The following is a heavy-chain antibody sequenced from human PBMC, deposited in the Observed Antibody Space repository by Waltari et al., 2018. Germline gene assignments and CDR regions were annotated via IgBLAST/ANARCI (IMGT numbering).Heavy chain of an antibody. CDR1: GGSISSYY. J-gene: IGHJ4*02. V-gene: IGHV4-4*07. CDR2: IYTSGST. CDR3: ARGGGTAMVITFFDY. Sequence: QVQLQESGPGLVKPSETLSLTCTVSGGSISSYYWSWIRQHAGKGLEWIGRIYTSGSTNYNPSLKSRVTMSVDTSKNQFSLKLSSVTAADTAVYYCARGGGTAMVITFFDYWGQGTLVTVSS. D-gene: IGHD5-18*01.